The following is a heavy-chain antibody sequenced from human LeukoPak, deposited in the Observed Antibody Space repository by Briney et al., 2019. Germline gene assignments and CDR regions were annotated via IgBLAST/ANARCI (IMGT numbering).Heavy chain of an antibody. CDR3: ARVPRYSGSYPKWFDP. CDR2: IYYSGST. J-gene: IGHJ5*02. CDR1: GGSISSGDYY. D-gene: IGHD1-26*01. Sequence: SQTLSLTCTVSGGSISSGDYYWSWIRQPPGKGLERIGYIYYSGSTYYNPSLKSRVTISVDTSKNQFSLKLSSVTAADTAVYYCARVPRYSGSYPKWFDPWGQGTLVTVSS. V-gene: IGHV4-30-4*08.